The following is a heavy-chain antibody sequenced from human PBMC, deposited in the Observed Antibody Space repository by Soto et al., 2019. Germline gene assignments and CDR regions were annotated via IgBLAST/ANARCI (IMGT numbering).Heavy chain of an antibody. J-gene: IGHJ6*02. CDR2: MNPNSGNT. D-gene: IGHD3-22*01. V-gene: IGHV1-8*01. CDR1: GYTFTSYD. CDR3: ARLMYYYDSSGYYQAHYYYGMDV. Sequence: QVQLVQSGAEVKKPGASVKVSCKASGYTFTSYDINWVRQATGQGLEWMGWMNPNSGNTGYAQKFQGRVTMTRNTSISTAYMELSSLRSGDTAVYYCARLMYYYDSSGYYQAHYYYGMDVWGQGTTVTVSS.